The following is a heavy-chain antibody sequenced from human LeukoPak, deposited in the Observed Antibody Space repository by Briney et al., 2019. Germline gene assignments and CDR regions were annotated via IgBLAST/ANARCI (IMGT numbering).Heavy chain of an antibody. D-gene: IGHD3-10*01. CDR3: AREMARLLWFGESLNNWFDP. Sequence: GGSLRPSCAASGFTFSSYWMSWVRQAPGKWLEWVANIKQDGSEKYYVDSVKGRFTISRDNAKNSLYLQMNSLRAEDTAVYYRAREMARLLWFGESLNNWFDPWGQGTLVTVSS. CDR2: IKQDGSEK. CDR1: GFTFSSYW. V-gene: IGHV3-7*03. J-gene: IGHJ5*02.